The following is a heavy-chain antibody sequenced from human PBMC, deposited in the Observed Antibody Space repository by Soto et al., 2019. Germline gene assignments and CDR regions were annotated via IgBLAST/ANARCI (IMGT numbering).Heavy chain of an antibody. CDR3: ARSVRPLRWFDH. V-gene: IGHV3-23*01. D-gene: IGHD3-10*01. CDR1: GFPFSAFA. CDR2: IGGSGASI. Sequence: EVQLLESGGDVVQPGGSLRLSWATSGFPFSAFAMNWVRHAPGKGLEWVSGIGGSGASIYYADSVKGRFTISRDNSKNTVYLQMNSLRAEDKDFYDCARSVRPLRWFDHWGQGTLVTVSS. J-gene: IGHJ5*02.